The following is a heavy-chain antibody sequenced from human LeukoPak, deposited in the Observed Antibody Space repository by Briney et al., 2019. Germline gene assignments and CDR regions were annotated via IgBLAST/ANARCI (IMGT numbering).Heavy chain of an antibody. V-gene: IGHV4-39*01. Sequence: SETLSLTCTVSGGSISSYYWGWIRQPPGKGLEWIGSIYYSGSTYYNPSLKSRVTISVDTSKNQFSLKLSSVTAADTAVYYCARHRGGSYRDGMDVWGQGTTVTVSS. CDR2: IYYSGST. CDR1: GGSISSYY. CDR3: ARHRGGSYRDGMDV. D-gene: IGHD1-26*01. J-gene: IGHJ6*02.